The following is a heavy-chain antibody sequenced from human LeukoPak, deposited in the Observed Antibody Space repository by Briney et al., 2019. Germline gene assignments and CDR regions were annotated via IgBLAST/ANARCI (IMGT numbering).Heavy chain of an antibody. CDR1: GYTLTELS. D-gene: IGHD3-22*01. CDR3: ARDYYDSSGYMYYFDY. J-gene: IGHJ4*02. Sequence: GASVKVSCKVSGYTLTELSMHWVRQAPGKGLEWMGGFDPEDGETIYAQKFQGRVTMTEDTSTDTAYMELSSLRSEDTAVYYCARDYYDSSGYMYYFDYWGQGTLVTVSS. CDR2: FDPEDGET. V-gene: IGHV1-24*01.